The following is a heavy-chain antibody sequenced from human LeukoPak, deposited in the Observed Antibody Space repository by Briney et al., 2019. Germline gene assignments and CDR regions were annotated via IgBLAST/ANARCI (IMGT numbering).Heavy chain of an antibody. Sequence: GGSLRLSCVASGFTFSRDWMSWVRQAPGKGLEWVASVKQDGIETQYVDSVKGRFTISRDNAKSSLYLQLNSLRAEDTAVYYCARGAGLYYYDTSGYYSSSDYWGQGTLVTVSS. V-gene: IGHV3-7*01. D-gene: IGHD3-22*01. CDR1: GFTFSRDW. J-gene: IGHJ4*02. CDR2: VKQDGIET. CDR3: ARGAGLYYYDTSGYYSSSDY.